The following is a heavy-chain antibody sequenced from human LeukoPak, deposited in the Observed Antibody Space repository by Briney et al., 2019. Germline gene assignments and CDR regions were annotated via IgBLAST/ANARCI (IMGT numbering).Heavy chain of an antibody. V-gene: IGHV4-59*01. J-gene: IGHJ4*02. CDR1: GGSISSYY. D-gene: IGHD6-19*01. CDR3: ARDPSSGWSGHYFFDY. CDR2: IYYSGST. Sequence: SETLSLTCTVSGGSISSYYWSWIRQPPGKGLEGIGYIYYSGSTNITPSLKSRVTISVDTSKNQFSLKLSSVTAADTAVYYCARDPSSGWSGHYFFDYWGQGTLVTVSS.